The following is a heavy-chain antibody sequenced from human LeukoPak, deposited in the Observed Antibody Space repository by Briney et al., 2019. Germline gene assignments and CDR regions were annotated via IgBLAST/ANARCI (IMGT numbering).Heavy chain of an antibody. J-gene: IGHJ5*02. CDR2: IYYSGST. V-gene: IGHV4-59*12. D-gene: IGHD2-15*01. Sequence: KTSETLSLTCTVSGGSISSYCWSWIRQPPGKGLEWIGYIYYSGSTNYNPSLKSRVTISVDTSKNQFSLKLSSVTAADTAVYYCAREGPDIVVVVAATGAYNWFDPWGQGTLVTVSS. CDR1: GGSISSYC. CDR3: AREGPDIVVVVAATGAYNWFDP.